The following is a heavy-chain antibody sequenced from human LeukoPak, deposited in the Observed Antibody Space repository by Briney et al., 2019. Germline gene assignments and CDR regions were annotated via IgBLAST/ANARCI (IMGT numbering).Heavy chain of an antibody. CDR3: ARDRVEMATTTGAYNWFDP. CDR2: IIPIFGTA. Sequence: ASVKVSCKASGGTFSSYAISWVRQAPGQGLEWMGGIIPIFGTANYAQKFQGRVTITADESTSTAYMELSSLRSEDTAVYYCARDRVEMATTTGAYNWFDPWGQGTLVTVSS. J-gene: IGHJ5*02. V-gene: IGHV1-69*13. CDR1: GGTFSSYA. D-gene: IGHD5-24*01.